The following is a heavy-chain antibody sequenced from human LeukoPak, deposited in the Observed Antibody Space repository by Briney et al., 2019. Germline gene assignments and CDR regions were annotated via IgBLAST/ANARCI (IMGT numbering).Heavy chain of an antibody. D-gene: IGHD6-13*01. CDR2: IYTSGST. CDR1: GGSISSYY. V-gene: IGHV4-4*09. CDR3: ARHPGGSSWYWFDP. Sequence: SETLSLTCTVSGGSISSYYWSWIRQPSGKGLEWIGYIYTSGSTNYNPSLKSRVTISVDTSKNQFSLKLSSVTAADTAVYYCARHPGGSSWYWFDPWGQGTLVTVSS. J-gene: IGHJ5*02.